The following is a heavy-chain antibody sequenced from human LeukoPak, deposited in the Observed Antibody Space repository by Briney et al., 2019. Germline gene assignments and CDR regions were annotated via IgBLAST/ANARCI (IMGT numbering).Heavy chain of an antibody. D-gene: IGHD3-10*01. Sequence: ASVKVSCKASGYTFTGYYMHWVRQAPGQGLEWMGWINPNSGGTNYAQKFQGRVTMTRDTSISTAYMELSRLRSDDTAVYYCARRLYYYGSGIGYWGQGTLVTVSS. CDR1: GYTFTGYY. CDR3: ARRLYYYGSGIGY. J-gene: IGHJ4*02. CDR2: INPNSGGT. V-gene: IGHV1-2*02.